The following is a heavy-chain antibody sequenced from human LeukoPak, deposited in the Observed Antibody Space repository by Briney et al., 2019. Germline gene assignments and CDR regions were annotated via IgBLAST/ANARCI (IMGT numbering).Heavy chain of an antibody. J-gene: IGHJ4*02. CDR2: INHRGSA. CDR1: GGSFSGYY. D-gene: IGHD1-26*01. Sequence: PSETLSLTCAVYGGSFSGYYWSWIRQPPGKGLEWIGEINHRGSANYNPSLKSRVTISVDTSKNQFSLKLSSVTAADTAVYYCARGGNVGLTYRGQGTLVTVSS. CDR3: ARGGNVGLTY. V-gene: IGHV4-34*01.